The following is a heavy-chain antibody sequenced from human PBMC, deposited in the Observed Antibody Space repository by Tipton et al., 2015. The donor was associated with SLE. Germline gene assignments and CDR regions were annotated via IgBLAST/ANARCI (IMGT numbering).Heavy chain of an antibody. J-gene: IGHJ4*02. CDR3: AKDTRLRYFDWLPPGTWDY. D-gene: IGHD3-9*01. Sequence: SLRLSCAASGFTFSSYGMHWVRQAPGKGLEWVAFIRYDGSNKYYADSVKGLFTISRDNSKNTLYLQMNSLRAEDTAVYYCAKDTRLRYFDWLPPGTWDYWGQGTLVTVSS. CDR2: IRYDGSNK. V-gene: IGHV3-30*02. CDR1: GFTFSSYG.